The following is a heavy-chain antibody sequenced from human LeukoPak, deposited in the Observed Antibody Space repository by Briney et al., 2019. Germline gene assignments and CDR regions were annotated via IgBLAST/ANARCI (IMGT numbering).Heavy chain of an antibody. J-gene: IGHJ4*02. CDR2: INPSGGST. V-gene: IGHV1-46*01. CDR3: ARGLEVEMATMGDY. D-gene: IGHD5-12*01. CDR1: GYTFTSYY. Sequence: GASVKLSCKASGYTFTSYYMHWVRQAPGQGLEWRGIINPSGGSTSYAQKFQGRVTMTRDTSTSTVYMELSSLRSEDTTVYYCARGLEVEMATMGDYWGRGTLVTVCS.